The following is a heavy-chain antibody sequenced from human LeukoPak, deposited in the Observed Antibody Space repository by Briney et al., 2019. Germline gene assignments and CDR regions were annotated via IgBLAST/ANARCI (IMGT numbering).Heavy chain of an antibody. Sequence: TGGSLRLSCAASGFTFSNYAMHWVRQAPGKGLEWVAVIWSDGSDRHYADSVKGRFTISRDNSKNTVSLEMNSLRVEDTAVYYCARDGGCSGGNCYQRFDSWGQGALVTVSS. V-gene: IGHV3-33*08. D-gene: IGHD2-15*01. J-gene: IGHJ4*02. CDR1: GFTFSNYA. CDR3: ARDGGCSGGNCYQRFDS. CDR2: IWSDGSDR.